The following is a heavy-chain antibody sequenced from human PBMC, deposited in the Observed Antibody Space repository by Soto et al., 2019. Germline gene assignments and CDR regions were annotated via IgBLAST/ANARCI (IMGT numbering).Heavy chain of an antibody. Sequence: SETLSLTCTVSVGSISSSSYYWGWIRQPPGKGLEWIGSIYYSGSTYYNPSLKSRVTISVDTSKNQCSLKLNSVTAADTAVYYCAGTFYYDNSGYPFWGQGTPVTVSS. CDR2: IYYSGST. CDR1: VGSISSSSYY. J-gene: IGHJ4*02. D-gene: IGHD3-22*01. V-gene: IGHV4-39*01. CDR3: AGTFYYDNSGYPF.